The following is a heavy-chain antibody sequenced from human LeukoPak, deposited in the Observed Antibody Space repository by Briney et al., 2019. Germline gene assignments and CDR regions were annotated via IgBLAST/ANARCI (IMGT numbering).Heavy chain of an antibody. CDR1: GGSFSGYY. D-gene: IGHD6-13*01. CDR2: INHSGST. V-gene: IGHV4-34*01. CDR3: ARGGKQQLAERTRSLFQH. Sequence: SETLSLTCAVYGGSFSGYYWNWIRQPPGKGLEWIGEINHSGSTYYNPSLKSRVTISVDTSKNQFSLKLSSVTAADTAAYYCARGGKQQLAERTRSLFQHWGQGTLVTVTS. J-gene: IGHJ1*01.